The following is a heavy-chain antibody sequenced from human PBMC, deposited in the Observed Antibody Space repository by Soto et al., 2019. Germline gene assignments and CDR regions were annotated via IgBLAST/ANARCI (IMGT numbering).Heavy chain of an antibody. V-gene: IGHV6-1*01. CDR1: VDSLFTNGVD. Sequence: SQTLSFTCAISVDSLFTNGVDWNWIRLSPSRGLEWLGRTYYRSKWSNDYAISLKSRITINPDTSKNQFSLQLTSVTPEDTAVYFCARGRHSSFDIWGQGTMVTVSS. D-gene: IGHD6-13*01. J-gene: IGHJ3*02. CDR2: TYYRSKWSN. CDR3: ARGRHSSFDI.